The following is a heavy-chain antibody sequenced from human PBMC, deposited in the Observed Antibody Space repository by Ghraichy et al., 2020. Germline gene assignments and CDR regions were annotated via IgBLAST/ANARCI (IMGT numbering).Heavy chain of an antibody. Sequence: SETLSLTCTVSGGSVSSGSYYWSWIRQPPGKGLEWIGYIYYSGSTNYNPSLKSRVTISVDTSKNQFSLKLSSVTAADTAVYYCATYPDSSSSGLLYYYGMDVWGQGTTVTVSS. J-gene: IGHJ6*02. D-gene: IGHD6-6*01. CDR2: IYYSGST. CDR3: ATYPDSSSSGLLYYYGMDV. CDR1: GGSVSSGSYY. V-gene: IGHV4-61*01.